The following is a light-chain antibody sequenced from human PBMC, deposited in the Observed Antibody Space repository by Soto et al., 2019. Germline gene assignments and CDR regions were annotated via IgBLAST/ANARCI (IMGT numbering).Light chain of an antibody. V-gene: IGKV3-15*01. CDR1: QSVTNN. Sequence: EKVMTQSPATLSVSPGEGATLFCRASQSVTNNLAWYQQKPGQAPSLLIYGTSARASGVPARFSGSGFGTEFTLTISSLQSEDFAIYYCQQYNDCPWTFGQGTKVEIK. CDR3: QQYNDCPWT. CDR2: GTS. J-gene: IGKJ1*01.